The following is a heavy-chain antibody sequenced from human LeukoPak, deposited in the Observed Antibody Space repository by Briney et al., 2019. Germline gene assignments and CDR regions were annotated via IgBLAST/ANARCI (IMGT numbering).Heavy chain of an antibody. D-gene: IGHD1-26*01. CDR1: GGSISTYC. J-gene: IGHJ4*02. Sequence: PSETLSLTCTVSGGSISTYCWSWIRQPPGKGLEWIGFIYYSGSTNVNPSLKSRVTISVDMSKNQFSLQLSSVTAADTAVYYCARPLSGSYYQGFDYWGQGTLVTVSS. CDR2: IYYSGST. CDR3: ARPLSGSYYQGFDY. V-gene: IGHV4-59*01.